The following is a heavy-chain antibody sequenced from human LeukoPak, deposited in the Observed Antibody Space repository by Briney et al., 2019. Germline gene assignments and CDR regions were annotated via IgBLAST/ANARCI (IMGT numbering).Heavy chain of an antibody. CDR3: AKLGGSSSRHLDY. V-gene: IGHV3-23*01. CDR1: GFTFSSYA. D-gene: IGHD6-6*01. Sequence: GGALRLSCAASGFTFSSYAISWVRQAPGKGLEWVSAISGSGGSTYYADSVKGRFTISRDNSKNTLYLQMNSLRAEDTAVYYCAKLGGSSSRHLDYWGQGTLVTVSS. CDR2: ISGSGGST. J-gene: IGHJ4*02.